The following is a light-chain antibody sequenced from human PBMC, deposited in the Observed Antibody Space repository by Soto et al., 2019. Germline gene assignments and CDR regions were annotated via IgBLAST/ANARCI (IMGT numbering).Light chain of an antibody. CDR3: QHYDSLPMT. Sequence: DVQMTQTTCTLSVSLVYRLTITCRASQTISSWLAWYQQKPGKAPKLLLYEASTLASGVPSRFSGSGFGTEFTLTISRLEPEDFAVFYCQHYDSLPMTFGQGTRLEIK. CDR2: EAS. V-gene: IGKV1-5*03. CDR1: QTISSW. J-gene: IGKJ5*01.